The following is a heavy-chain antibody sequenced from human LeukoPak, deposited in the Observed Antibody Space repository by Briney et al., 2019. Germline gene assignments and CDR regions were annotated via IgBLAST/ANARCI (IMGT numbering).Heavy chain of an antibody. J-gene: IGHJ3*02. D-gene: IGHD2/OR15-2a*01. Sequence: SETLSLTCTVSGGSISSYYWSWIRQPPGEGLEWIGNIHYSGSTNYNPSLRSRVTISVDTSKNQFSLKLSSVTAADTAVYYCARKYWDAFDIWGQGTMVTVSS. V-gene: IGHV4-59*08. CDR3: ARKYWDAFDI. CDR1: GGSISSYY. CDR2: IHYSGST.